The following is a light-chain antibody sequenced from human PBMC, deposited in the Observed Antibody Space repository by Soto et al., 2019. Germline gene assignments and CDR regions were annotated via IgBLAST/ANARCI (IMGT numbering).Light chain of an antibody. Sequence: QSALTQTASVSGSPGQSITISCTGTGSDVGGYDYVSWYQQHPGRAPKLMIYDVNRRPSGVSNRFSGSKSGNTASLTISGLQAEDEAHYYCNSYTSSSTLVFGGGTKVTVL. J-gene: IGLJ3*02. CDR1: GSDVGGYDY. CDR2: DVN. CDR3: NSYTSSSTLV. V-gene: IGLV2-14*01.